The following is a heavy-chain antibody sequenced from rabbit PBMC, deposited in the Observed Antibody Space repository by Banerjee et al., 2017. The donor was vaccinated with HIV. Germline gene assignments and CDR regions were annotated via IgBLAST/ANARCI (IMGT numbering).Heavy chain of an antibody. CDR2: TDTVNSGYT. CDR3: ARGGGGAGTGSSL. CDR1: GFDLSSWYY. J-gene: IGHJ3*01. V-gene: IGHV1S45*01. Sequence: QQQLEESGGGLVKPEGSLTLTCTASGFDLSSWYYMCWVRQAPGKGLELIACTDTVNSGYTYHASWAKGRFTISKTSSTTVTLQMTSLTAADTATYFCARGGGGAGTGSSLWGQGTLVTVS. D-gene: IGHD8-1*01.